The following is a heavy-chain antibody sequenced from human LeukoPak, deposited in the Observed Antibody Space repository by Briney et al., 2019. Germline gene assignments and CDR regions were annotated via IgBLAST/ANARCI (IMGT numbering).Heavy chain of an antibody. V-gene: IGHV3-30-3*01. D-gene: IGHD5-12*01. CDR2: ISYSGNNQ. J-gene: IGHJ4*02. CDR1: GFTFSRYA. Sequence: GGSLRLSCGASGFTFSRYAMNWVRQAPGQGLEWVAIISYSGNNQYYAESVKGRFTISRDNTKNTVYLQMNSLRPEDTAVYYCARVRATFSPHFDNWGQGTLVTVSS. CDR3: ARVRATFSPHFDN.